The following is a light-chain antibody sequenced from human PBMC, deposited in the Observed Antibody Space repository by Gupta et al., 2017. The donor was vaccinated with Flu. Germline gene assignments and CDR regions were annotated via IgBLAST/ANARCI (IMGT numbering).Light chain of an antibody. CDR1: SSYVGSYNL. CDR3: CSYAGSSTWV. J-gene: IGLJ1*01. CDR2: EGS. Sequence: QSALTQPPSVSGSPGQSITISCTGTSSYVGSYNLVSWYQQHPGKAPKLMIYEGSKRPSGVSNRFSGSKSGNTDSLTVSGLQAEDEADYYCCSYAGSSTWVFGTGTKVTVL. V-gene: IGLV2-23*01.